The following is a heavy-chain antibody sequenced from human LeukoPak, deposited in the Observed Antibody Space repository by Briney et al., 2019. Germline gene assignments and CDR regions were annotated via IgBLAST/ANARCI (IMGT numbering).Heavy chain of an antibody. D-gene: IGHD3-16*01. CDR2: MHYGGST. CDR3: ARRNGGNWFDP. CDR1: GGSISSYY. J-gene: IGHJ5*02. Sequence: SETLSLTCSVSGGSISSYYWSWIRQPPGKGLEWIGYMHYGGSTNYNPSLKSRVTISVDTSKNQISLKLSSVTAADTAVYYCARRNGGNWFDPWGQGTLVTVSS. V-gene: IGHV4-59*08.